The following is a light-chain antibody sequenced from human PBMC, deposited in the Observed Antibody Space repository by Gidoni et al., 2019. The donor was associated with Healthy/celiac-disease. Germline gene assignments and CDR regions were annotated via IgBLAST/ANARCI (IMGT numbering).Light chain of an antibody. Sequence: DIQMTQSPSSLSASVGDRVTITCRASQGISNSLAWYQQKPGKAPKLLLYAASRLQSGVPSRFSGSGSWTDYTLTISSLQPEYFATYYCQQYYSTPPYPFGQGTKLEIK. CDR3: QQYYSTPPYP. CDR2: AAS. CDR1: QGISNS. J-gene: IGKJ2*01. V-gene: IGKV1-NL1*01.